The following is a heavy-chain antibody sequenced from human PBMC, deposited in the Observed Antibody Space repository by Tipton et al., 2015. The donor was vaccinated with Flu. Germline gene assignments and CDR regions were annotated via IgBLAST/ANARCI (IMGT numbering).Heavy chain of an antibody. CDR2: IDTSRRS. Sequence: TLSLTCTVSGAYIGNGNYYWSWIRQPAGKGLEWIGRIDTSRRSYYNPSLKSRVTISVDTSKNQFSLKLTSVTAADTAVYYCARVPLSGDMDVWGQGTTVTVSS. CDR3: ARVPLSGDMDV. J-gene: IGHJ6*02. V-gene: IGHV4-61*02. D-gene: IGHD3-3*01. CDR1: GAYIGNGNYY.